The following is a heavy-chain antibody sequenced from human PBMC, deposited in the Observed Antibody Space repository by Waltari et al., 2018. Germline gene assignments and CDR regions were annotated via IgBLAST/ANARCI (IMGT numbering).Heavy chain of an antibody. CDR3: ARDRITKFDY. D-gene: IGHD3-10*01. V-gene: IGHV3-21*01. Sequence: EVQLVESGGGLVKPGGSLRLSCAAAGFNFSGHSMNWVRQAQGKGLEWVSSISSSSSYIYYADSVKGRFTISRDNAKNSLYLQMNSLRAEDTAVYYCARDRITKFDYWGQGTLVTVSS. CDR1: GFNFSGHS. J-gene: IGHJ4*02. CDR2: ISSSSSYI.